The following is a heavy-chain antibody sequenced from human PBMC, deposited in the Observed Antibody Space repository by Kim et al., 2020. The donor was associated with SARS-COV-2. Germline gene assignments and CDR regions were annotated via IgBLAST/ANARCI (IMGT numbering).Heavy chain of an antibody. V-gene: IGHV1-18*01. J-gene: IGHJ4*02. CDR3: ARGYNYGH. CDR1: GYTFTDFR. CDR2: ISAHSGDT. D-gene: IGHD5-18*01. Sequence: ASVKVSCKTSGYTFTDFRITWVRQAPGQGLEWVGWISAHSGDTAYAPKLQGRVTLTTDTSTSTAYMELKSLTSDDSAVYYCARGYNYGHWGQGTLVTVSS.